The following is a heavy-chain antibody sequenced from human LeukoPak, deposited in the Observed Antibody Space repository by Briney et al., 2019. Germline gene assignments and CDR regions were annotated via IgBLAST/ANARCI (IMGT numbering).Heavy chain of an antibody. CDR2: IYPGDSDT. CDR3: ARASRDGYNQNFDY. D-gene: IGHD5-24*01. CDR1: GYSFTSYW. Sequence: GESLKISCKGSGYSFTSYWIGWVRQMPGKGLEWMGIIYPGDSDTRYSPSFQGQATISADSSTSTAYLLWSSLRASDTAMYYCARASRDGYNQNFDYWGQGTLVTVSS. J-gene: IGHJ4*02. V-gene: IGHV5-51*01.